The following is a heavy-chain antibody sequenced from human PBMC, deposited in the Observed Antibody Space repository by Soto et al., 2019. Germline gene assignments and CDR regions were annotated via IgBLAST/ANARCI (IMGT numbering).Heavy chain of an antibody. Sequence: GGSLRLSCAASGFTFSSYAMHWVRQAPGKGLEYVSAISSNGGSTYYANSVKGRFTISRDNSKNTLYLQMGSLIAEDMAVYYCARGRFLEWLSDWGQGTLVTVSS. CDR1: GFTFSSYA. J-gene: IGHJ4*02. D-gene: IGHD3-3*01. CDR2: ISSNGGST. CDR3: ARGRFLEWLSD. V-gene: IGHV3-64*01.